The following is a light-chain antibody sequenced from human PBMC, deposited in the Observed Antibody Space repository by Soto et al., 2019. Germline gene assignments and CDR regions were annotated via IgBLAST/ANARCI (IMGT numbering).Light chain of an antibody. V-gene: IGLV2-8*01. Sequence: QSVLTQPPSASGSPGQSVTISCTGTSSDVDAYNYVSWYQQHPGKAPKLMIYEVSKRPSGVPDRFSGSKSGNTASLTVSGLQAEDEADYYCSSYAGSNNLVFGGGPRSPS. CDR3: SSYAGSNNLV. CDR2: EVS. J-gene: IGLJ2*01. CDR1: SSDVDAYNY.